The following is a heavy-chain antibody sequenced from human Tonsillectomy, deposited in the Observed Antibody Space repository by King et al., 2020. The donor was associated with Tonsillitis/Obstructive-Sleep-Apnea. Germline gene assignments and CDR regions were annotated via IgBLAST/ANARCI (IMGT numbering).Heavy chain of an antibody. Sequence: QVQLQQWGAGLLKPSETLSLTCAVYGGSFSGYYWSWIRQPPGKGLEWIGEINHSGSTNYNPSLKSRVTISVDTSKNQFSLKLSSVTAADTAVYYCARGRRVYYGAGSYSIYYDYGLDVWGQGTTVTVSS. CDR3: ARGRRVYYGAGSYSIYYDYGLDV. D-gene: IGHD3-10*01. CDR2: INHSGST. V-gene: IGHV4-34*01. J-gene: IGHJ6*02. CDR1: GGSFSGYY.